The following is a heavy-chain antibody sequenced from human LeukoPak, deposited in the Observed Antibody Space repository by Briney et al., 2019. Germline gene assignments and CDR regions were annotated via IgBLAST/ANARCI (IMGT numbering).Heavy chain of an antibody. CDR1: GGSISSYY. V-gene: IGHV4-59*04. CDR2: IYCSGST. J-gene: IGHJ3*02. Sequence: SETLSLTCTVSGGSISSYYWSWIRQPPGKGLEWIGYIYCSGSTYYNPSLKSRVTISVDTSKNQFSLKLSSVTAADTAVYYCALYCSGGSCYPYDAFDIWGQGTMVTVSS. D-gene: IGHD2-15*01. CDR3: ALYCSGGSCYPYDAFDI.